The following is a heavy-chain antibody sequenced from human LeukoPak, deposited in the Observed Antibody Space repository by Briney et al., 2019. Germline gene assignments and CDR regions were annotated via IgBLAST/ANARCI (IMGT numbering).Heavy chain of an antibody. J-gene: IGHJ5*02. CDR2: ILPGGSA. D-gene: IGHD3-16*01. CDR3: AKGSGLGSYEP. V-gene: IGHV3-23*01. Sequence: GGSLKLSCVGSGFTFNNHAMAWVRQASGQGLEWVSGILPGGSAYYADPVKGRFTISRYNSKNTLYLQLTSLRSQDAAVYYCAKGSGLGSYEPWGQGTLVTVSS. CDR1: GFTFNNHA.